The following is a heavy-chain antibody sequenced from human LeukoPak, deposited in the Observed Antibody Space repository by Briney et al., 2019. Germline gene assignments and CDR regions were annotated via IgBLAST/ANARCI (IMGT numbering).Heavy chain of an antibody. CDR2: IYSGGST. Sequence: SGGSLRLSCAASGFTVSSNYMSWVRQAPGKGLEWVSVIYSGGSTYYADSVKGRFTISRDNSKNTLYLQMNSLRAEDTAVYYCARDPGVEMATIFDIWGQGTMVTVSS. V-gene: IGHV3-66*01. CDR3: ARDPGVEMATIFDI. J-gene: IGHJ3*02. CDR1: GFTVSSNY. D-gene: IGHD5-24*01.